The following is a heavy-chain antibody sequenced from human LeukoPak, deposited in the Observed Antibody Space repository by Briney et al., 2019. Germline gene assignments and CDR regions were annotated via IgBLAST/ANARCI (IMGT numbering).Heavy chain of an antibody. CDR2: INPSGGST. Sequence: ASVKVSCKASGYTFTSYYMHWVRQAPGQGPEWMGIINPSGGSTSYAQKFQGRVTMTRDTSTSTVYMELSSLRSEDTAVYYCASDILTGYPLGDYWGQGTLVTVSS. CDR1: GYTFTSYY. D-gene: IGHD3-9*01. CDR3: ASDILTGYPLGDY. V-gene: IGHV1-46*01. J-gene: IGHJ4*02.